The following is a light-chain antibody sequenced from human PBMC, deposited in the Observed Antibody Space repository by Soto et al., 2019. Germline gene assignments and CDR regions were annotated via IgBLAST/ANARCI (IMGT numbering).Light chain of an antibody. V-gene: IGKV3-20*01. Sequence: EIVLTQSPGTLSLSPGERATLSCRASQSVSSSYLAWYQQRPGQAPRLLIYDASSRATGIPDRFSGSGSGTDFTLTISRLEPEDFAVYDCQQDGSSPSTFGRGTKVEIK. CDR1: QSVSSSY. J-gene: IGKJ1*01. CDR3: QQDGSSPST. CDR2: DAS.